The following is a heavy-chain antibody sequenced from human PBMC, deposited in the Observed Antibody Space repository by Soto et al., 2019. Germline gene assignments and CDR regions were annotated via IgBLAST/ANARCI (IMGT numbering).Heavy chain of an antibody. D-gene: IGHD2-2*01. CDR2: ISYDGSNK. CDR3: ARDRDGVVSYYGMDV. V-gene: IGHV3-30-3*01. Sequence: QVQLVESGGGVVQPGRSLRLSCAASGFTFSSYAMHWVRQAPGKGLEWVAVISYDGSNKYYADSVKGRFTISRDNSKNTLYLQMNSLRAEDTAVYYCARDRDGVVSYYGMDVWGQGTTVTVSS. CDR1: GFTFSSYA. J-gene: IGHJ6*02.